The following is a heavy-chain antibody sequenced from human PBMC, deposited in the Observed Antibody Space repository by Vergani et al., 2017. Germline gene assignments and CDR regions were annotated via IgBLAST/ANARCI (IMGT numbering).Heavy chain of an antibody. CDR1: GFTFSSYE. CDR3: AKDSGAAAGTLDY. Sequence: VQLVESGGGLVQPGGSLRLSCAASGFTFSSYEMNWVRQAPGKGLEWVAVISYDGSNKYYADSVKGRFTISRDNSKNTLYLQMNSLRAEDTAVYYCAKDSGAAAGTLDYWGQGTLVTVSS. J-gene: IGHJ4*02. V-gene: IGHV3-30*18. CDR2: ISYDGSNK. D-gene: IGHD6-13*01.